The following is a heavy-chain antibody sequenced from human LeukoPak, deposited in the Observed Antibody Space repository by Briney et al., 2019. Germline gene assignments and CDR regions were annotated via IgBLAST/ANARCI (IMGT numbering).Heavy chain of an antibody. CDR3: ARSRSTLRYFYWSIGY. V-gene: IGHV1-2*02. D-gene: IGHD3-9*01. CDR2: INPNSGGT. J-gene: IGHJ4*02. Sequence: ASVTVSCKASGYTFTGYYMHWVRQAPGQGLEWMGWINPNSGGTNYAQKFQGRVTMTRDTSISTAYMELSRLRSDDTALYYCARSRSTLRYFYWSIGYWGQGTLVTVSS. CDR1: GYTFTGYY.